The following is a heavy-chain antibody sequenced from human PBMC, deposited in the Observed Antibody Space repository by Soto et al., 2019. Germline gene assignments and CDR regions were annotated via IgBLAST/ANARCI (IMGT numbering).Heavy chain of an antibody. CDR2: IWYDGSNK. CDR3: AGGVHGSHDY. D-gene: IGHD1-26*01. Sequence: QVQLVESGGGVVQPGRSLRLSCAASGFTFSSYGLHWVRQAPGKGLEWVAVIWYDGSNKYYADSVKGRFTISRDNSKNTLYLQMNSLRAEDTAVYYCAGGVHGSHDYWGQGTLVTVSS. CDR1: GFTFSSYG. V-gene: IGHV3-33*01. J-gene: IGHJ4*02.